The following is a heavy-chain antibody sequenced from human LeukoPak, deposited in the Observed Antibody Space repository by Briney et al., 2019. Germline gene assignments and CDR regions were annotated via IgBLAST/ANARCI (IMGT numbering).Heavy chain of an antibody. Sequence: KPSETLSLTCTVSGGSISSSSYYWGWIRQPPGKGLEWIGSIYYSGSTYYNPSLKSRVTISVDTSKNQFSLKLSSVTAADTAVYYCARRGTAAGNPDYWGQGTLVTVSS. CDR2: IYYSGST. V-gene: IGHV4-39*01. CDR3: ARRGTAAGNPDY. CDR1: GGSISSSSYY. J-gene: IGHJ4*02. D-gene: IGHD6-13*01.